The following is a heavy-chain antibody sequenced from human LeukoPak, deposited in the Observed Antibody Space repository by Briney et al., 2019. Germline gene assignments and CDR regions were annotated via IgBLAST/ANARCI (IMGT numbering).Heavy chain of an antibody. CDR2: IYPGDSDT. Sequence: GESLKISCKGSGYSSTSYWIGWVRQMPGKGLEWMGIIYPGDSDTRYSPSFQGQVTISADKSISTAYLQWSSLKASDTAMYYCARLGGDYGDYWYYGMDVWGQGTTVTVSS. D-gene: IGHD4-17*01. V-gene: IGHV5-51*01. J-gene: IGHJ6*02. CDR1: GYSSTSYW. CDR3: ARLGGDYGDYWYYGMDV.